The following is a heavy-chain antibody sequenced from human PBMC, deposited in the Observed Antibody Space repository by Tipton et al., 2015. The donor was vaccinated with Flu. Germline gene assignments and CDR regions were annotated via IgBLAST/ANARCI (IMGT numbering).Heavy chain of an antibody. D-gene: IGHD5-12*01. V-gene: IGHV4-61*02. CDR1: GDSISRGSYY. Sequence: TLSLTCTVSGDSISRGSYYYNWIRQPAGKGLEWIGRIYTSGSTNYNPSLKSRVTISVDTSKNQFSLKLTSVTAADTAVYYCARYSSYVNYFDYWGQGTLVTVSS. CDR2: IYTSGST. CDR3: ARYSSYVNYFDY. J-gene: IGHJ4*02.